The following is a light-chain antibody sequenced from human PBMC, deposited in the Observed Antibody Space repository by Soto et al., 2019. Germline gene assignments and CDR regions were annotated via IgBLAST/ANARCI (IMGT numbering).Light chain of an antibody. CDR2: DAS. CDR3: QQYNSWPPIT. CDR1: QSVSSN. Sequence: EIVFTQSPSTLTLSPGERASLSCRAIQSVSSNYLAWFQQKPGQAPRLLIYDASTRATGIPDRFSGGGSGTEFTLTISSLQSEDFVVYYCQQYNSWPPITFGQGTRLEIK. J-gene: IGKJ5*01. V-gene: IGKV3-15*01.